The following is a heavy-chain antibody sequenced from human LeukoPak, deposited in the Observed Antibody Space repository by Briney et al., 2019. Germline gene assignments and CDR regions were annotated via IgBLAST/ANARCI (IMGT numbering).Heavy chain of an antibody. CDR2: ISAYNGNT. CDR1: GYTFPSYG. J-gene: IGHJ4*02. D-gene: IGHD1-26*01. Sequence: ASVKVSCKASGYTFPSYGISWGRQAPGQGLEWMGWISAYNGNTNYAQKLQGRVTMTTDTSTSTAYTGLRRLRSDDTAVYYCARCEFPIVGDPFEYWGQGTLVTVSS. CDR3: ARCEFPIVGDPFEY. V-gene: IGHV1-18*01.